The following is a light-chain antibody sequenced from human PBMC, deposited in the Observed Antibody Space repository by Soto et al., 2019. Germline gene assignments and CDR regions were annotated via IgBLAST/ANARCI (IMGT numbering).Light chain of an antibody. V-gene: IGKV3-20*01. CDR1: QSVSSSY. CDR3: QQYHNSPRT. Sequence: EIMLTQSPGTLSLSPGERATLSCRASQSVSSSYLAWYQQKPGQAPRLLIYGASSRATGIPDRFSGSGSGTDFTLTISRLEPEDFAVYYCQQYHNSPRTFGQGTKVDIK. CDR2: GAS. J-gene: IGKJ1*01.